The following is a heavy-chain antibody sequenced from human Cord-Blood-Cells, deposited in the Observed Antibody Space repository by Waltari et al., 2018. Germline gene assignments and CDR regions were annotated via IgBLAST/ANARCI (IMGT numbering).Heavy chain of an antibody. Sequence: QVQLVESGGGVVQPGRSLRLSCAASGFTFSSYGMHWVRQAPGKGLERVAVISYDVSKKYYADSVKGRVTISRDNSKNTLYLQMNSLRAEGTAVYYCTKALGVVVVAADYWGQGTLVTVSS. V-gene: IGHV3-30*18. J-gene: IGHJ4*02. CDR3: TKALGVVVVAADY. D-gene: IGHD2-15*01. CDR2: ISYDVSKK. CDR1: GFTFSSYG.